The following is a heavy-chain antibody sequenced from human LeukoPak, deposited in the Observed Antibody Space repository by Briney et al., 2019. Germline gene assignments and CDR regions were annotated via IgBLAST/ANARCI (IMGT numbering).Heavy chain of an antibody. D-gene: IGHD3-10*01. J-gene: IGHJ4*02. CDR2: IIPIFGTA. CDR3: AREKHGSGSSAAPFFDY. V-gene: IGHV1-69*13. CDR1: GGTFSSYA. Sequence: EASVKVSCKASGGTFSSYAISWGRQAPGQGLEWMGGIIPIFGTANYAQKFQGRVTITADESTSTAYMELSSLRSEDTAVYYCAREKHGSGSSAAPFFDYWGQGTLVTVSS.